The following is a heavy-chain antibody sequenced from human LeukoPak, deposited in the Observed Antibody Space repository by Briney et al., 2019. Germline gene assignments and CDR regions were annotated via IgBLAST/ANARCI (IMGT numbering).Heavy chain of an antibody. V-gene: IGHV3-23*01. D-gene: IGHD3-22*01. CDR2: ISGSGGST. CDR3: AKDAVQYDSSGYYDY. CDR1: GFTFSSYA. J-gene: IGHJ4*02. Sequence: PGRSLRLSCAASGFTFSSYAMSWVRQAPGKGLEWVSAISGSGGSTYYADSVKGRFTISRDNSKNTLYLQMNSLRAEDTAVYYCAKDAVQYDSSGYYDYWGQGTLVTVSS.